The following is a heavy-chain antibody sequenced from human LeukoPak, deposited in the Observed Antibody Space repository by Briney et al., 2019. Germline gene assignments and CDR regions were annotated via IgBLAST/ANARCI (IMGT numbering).Heavy chain of an antibody. Sequence: SETLSLTCTVSGGSISSYYWSWIRQPPGKGLEWIGFIFYSGTTNYNPSLKSRVTISVDTSKNQFSLKLSSVTAADTAVYYCGRGTWFGELLRDYWGQGTLVTVSS. J-gene: IGHJ4*02. D-gene: IGHD3-10*01. CDR2: IFYSGTT. CDR3: GRGTWFGELLRDY. V-gene: IGHV4-59*08. CDR1: GGSISSYY.